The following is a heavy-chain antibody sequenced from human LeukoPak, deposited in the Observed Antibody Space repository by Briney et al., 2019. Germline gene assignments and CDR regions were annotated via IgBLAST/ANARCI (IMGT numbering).Heavy chain of an antibody. J-gene: IGHJ5*02. Sequence: SETLSLTCAVYGGSFSGYYWSWIRQPPGKGLEWIGEINHSGSTNYNPSLKSRVTISVDTSKNQFSLKLSSVTAADTAVYYCATRYCSSTSYYSPPWGQGTLVTVSS. CDR2: INHSGST. CDR1: GGSFSGYY. CDR3: ATRYCSSTSYYSPP. V-gene: IGHV4-34*01. D-gene: IGHD2-2*01.